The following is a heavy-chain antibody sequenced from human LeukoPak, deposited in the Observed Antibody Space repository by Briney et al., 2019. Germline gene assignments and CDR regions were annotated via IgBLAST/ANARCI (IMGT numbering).Heavy chain of an antibody. J-gene: IGHJ4*02. CDR1: GGSISSYY. Sequence: SETLSLTGTVSGGSISSYYWSWIRQSPGKGLEWIGYIYYRGRTNYNHSLKSRVTISVDTSKNQFSLTLRSVTGADTAVYYCARGSIKNCGEVIKQTRPIDYWGQGTLVTVSS. CDR3: ARGSIKNCGEVIKQTRPIDY. D-gene: IGHD3-3*01. CDR2: IYYRGRT. V-gene: IGHV4-59*01.